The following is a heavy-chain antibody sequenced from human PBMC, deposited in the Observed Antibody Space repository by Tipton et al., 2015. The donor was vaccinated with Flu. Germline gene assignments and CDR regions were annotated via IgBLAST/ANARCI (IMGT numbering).Heavy chain of an antibody. D-gene: IGHD4-11*01. CDR3: ARRTFSNYVSEPENWFDF. CDR2: ICPGSP. CDR1: GDSIRSDYY. J-gene: IGHJ5*01. Sequence: PGLVKPSETLSLTCTVSGDSIRSDYYWGWIRQPPGKGLEWIGNICPGSPYYNPTLRSRVTMSVARSYDQFSLRLSSVTAADTAVYYCARRTFSNYVSEPENWFDFWGQGALVTVSS. V-gene: IGHV4-38-2*02.